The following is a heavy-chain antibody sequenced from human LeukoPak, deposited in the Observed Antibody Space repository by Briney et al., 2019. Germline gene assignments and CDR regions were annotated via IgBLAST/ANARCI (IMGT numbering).Heavy chain of an antibody. CDR2: IYYSGNT. V-gene: IGHV4-59*01. Sequence: SETLSLTCTVSGGSLSSYYWSWIRQPPGKGLEWIGSIYYSGNTYYNASLKSRVTISVDTSKNQFSLKLSSVTAADTAVYYCASAGYSSSWPFDYWGQGTLVTVSS. CDR1: GGSLSSYY. J-gene: IGHJ4*02. D-gene: IGHD6-13*01. CDR3: ASAGYSSSWPFDY.